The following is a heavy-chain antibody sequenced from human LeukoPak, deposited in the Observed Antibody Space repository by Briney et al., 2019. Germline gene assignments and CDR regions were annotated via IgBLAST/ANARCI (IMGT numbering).Heavy chain of an antibody. V-gene: IGHV3-33*01. J-gene: IGHJ4*02. CDR2: IWYDGSNK. CDR1: GFTFNSYG. D-gene: IGHD4-17*01. Sequence: GGSLRLSCAASGFTFNSYGIHWVRQAPGKGLEWVAFIWYDGSNKYYADSVRGRFTISRDNSKNTLYLQMNSLRAEDTAVYYCARARTTRGFDYWGQGTLVTVSS. CDR3: ARARTTRGFDY.